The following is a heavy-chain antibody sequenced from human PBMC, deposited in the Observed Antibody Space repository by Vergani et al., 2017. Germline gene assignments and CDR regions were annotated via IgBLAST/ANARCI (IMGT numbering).Heavy chain of an antibody. CDR2: IIPILGIA. Sequence: QVQLVQSGAEVKKPGSSVKVSCKASGGTFSSYAISWVRPAPGQGLEWMGRIIPILGIANYAQKFQGRVTITADKSTSTAYMELSSLRSEDTAVYYCARIRRSYIAAAGLDYYYYGMDVWGQGTTVTVSS. CDR1: GGTFSSYA. D-gene: IGHD6-13*01. CDR3: ARIRRSYIAAAGLDYYYYGMDV. V-gene: IGHV1-69*02. J-gene: IGHJ6*02.